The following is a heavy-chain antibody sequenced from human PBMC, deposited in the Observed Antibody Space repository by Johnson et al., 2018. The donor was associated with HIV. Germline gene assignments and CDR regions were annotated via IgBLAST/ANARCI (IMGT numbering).Heavy chain of an antibody. Sequence: VQLVESGGGLVKPGGSLRLSCAASGFMFGTYWMSWVRQGPGKGLEWVGNINHDGSEKYYVGSVKGRFTISRDNTKNSLYLQMNSLRVEDTAVYYCVRYLPYGSGGFCQTDGFDIWGQGTMVTASS. D-gene: IGHD2-15*01. CDR2: INHDGSEK. CDR3: VRYLPYGSGGFCQTDGFDI. V-gene: IGHV3-7*05. CDR1: GFMFGTYW. J-gene: IGHJ3*02.